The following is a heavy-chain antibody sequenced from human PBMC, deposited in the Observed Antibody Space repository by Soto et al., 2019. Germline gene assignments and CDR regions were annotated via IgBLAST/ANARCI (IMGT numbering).Heavy chain of an antibody. CDR1: GFICSSYD. CDR2: ILVGGST. D-gene: IGHD2-8*01. Sequence: PGGSLRLSCAASGFICSSYDMSWVRQAPGKGLEWVSTILVGGSTHYEDSVKGRFTISRDRSKNTLYLQMNSLTAGDTAVYYCAKETSNGGGGFDICGQGTMVTVSS. V-gene: IGHV3-23*01. J-gene: IGHJ3*02. CDR3: AKETSNGGGGFDI.